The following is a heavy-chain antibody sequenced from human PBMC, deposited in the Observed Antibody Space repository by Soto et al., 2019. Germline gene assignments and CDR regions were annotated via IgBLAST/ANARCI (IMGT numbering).Heavy chain of an antibody. CDR2: ISGSGGST. D-gene: IGHD3-10*01. Sequence: PGVSLRLSCAASGFTFSSYAMSWVRQAPGKGLEWVSAISGSGGSTYYADSVKGRFTISRDNSKNTLYLQMNSLRAEDTAVYYCAKDRVLLRCGEVWALDYWGQGTRVTVSA. J-gene: IGHJ4*02. V-gene: IGHV3-23*01. CDR3: AKDRVLLRCGEVWALDY. CDR1: GFTFSSYA.